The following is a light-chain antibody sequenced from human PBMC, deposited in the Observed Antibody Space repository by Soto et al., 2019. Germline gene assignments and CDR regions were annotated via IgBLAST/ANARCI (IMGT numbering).Light chain of an antibody. CDR2: GAS. CDR1: QSVSSN. CDR3: QQYNNWPRT. V-gene: IGKV3-15*01. J-gene: IGKJ1*01. Sequence: EIVMTQSPATLSVSPGERATLSCRASQSVSSNLAWYQQKPGQAPRLLIYGASTRATGIPARFSGSGSGTEFTLTISILPSEDFAVYYCQQYNNWPRTVGQGTKVEIK.